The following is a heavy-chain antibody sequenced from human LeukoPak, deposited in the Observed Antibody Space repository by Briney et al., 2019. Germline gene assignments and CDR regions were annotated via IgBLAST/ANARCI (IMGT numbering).Heavy chain of an antibody. J-gene: IGHJ4*02. Sequence: PSETLSLTCTVSGGSISSYYWSWIRQPPGKGLEWIGYIYYSGSTNYNPSLKSRVTISVDTSKNRFSLKLSSVTAADTAVYYCARVGGSHYYDSSGLDYWGQGTLVTVSS. D-gene: IGHD3-22*01. CDR3: ARVGGSHYYDSSGLDY. CDR2: IYYSGST. CDR1: GGSISSYY. V-gene: IGHV4-59*01.